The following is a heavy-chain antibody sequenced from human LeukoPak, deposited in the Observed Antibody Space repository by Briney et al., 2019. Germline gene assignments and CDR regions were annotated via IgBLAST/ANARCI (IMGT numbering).Heavy chain of an antibody. D-gene: IGHD3-10*01. CDR2: ISSDGSGT. CDR1: GFTFSSYW. Sequence: GGSLRLSCAASGFTFSSYWMHWVRQAPGKGLVWVSGISSDGSGTTYADSVKGRFTISRDNAKNTLYLQMNSLRAEDTAVYYCVGYYYRSGSPYWGQGTLVPVSS. CDR3: VGYYYRSGSPY. J-gene: IGHJ4*02. V-gene: IGHV3-74*01.